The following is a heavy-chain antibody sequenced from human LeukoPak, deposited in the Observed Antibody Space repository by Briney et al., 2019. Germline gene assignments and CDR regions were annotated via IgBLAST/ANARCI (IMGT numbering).Heavy chain of an antibody. J-gene: IGHJ4*02. D-gene: IGHD3-22*01. CDR2: IYHSGST. CDR3: ARALYYYDSSGNSFDY. Sequence: SETLSLTCTVSGGSISSSSYYWGWIRQPPGKGLEWIGSIYHSGSTYYNPSLKSRVTISVDTSKNQFSLKLSSVTAADTAVYYCARALYYYDSSGNSFDYWGQGTLVTVSS. V-gene: IGHV4-39*07. CDR1: GGSISSSSYY.